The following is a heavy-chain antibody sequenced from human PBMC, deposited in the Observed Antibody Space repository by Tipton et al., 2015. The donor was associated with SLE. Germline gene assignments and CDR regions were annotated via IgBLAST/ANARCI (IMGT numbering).Heavy chain of an antibody. Sequence: TLSLTCAVYGGSFSDYYWSWIRQTPGEGLEWIGEINHTGGTNYNPSLESRVTMSVDTSKNQFSLKLSSVTAADTAMYYCARDLGRRYWFDPWGQGTLVTVSS. CDR3: ARDLGRRYWFDP. CDR2: INHTGGT. V-gene: IGHV4-34*10. J-gene: IGHJ5*02. CDR1: GGSFSDYY.